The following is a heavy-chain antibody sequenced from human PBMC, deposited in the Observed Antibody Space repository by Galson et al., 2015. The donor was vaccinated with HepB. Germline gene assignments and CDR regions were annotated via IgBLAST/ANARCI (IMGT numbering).Heavy chain of an antibody. V-gene: IGHV1-69*02. CDR3: ARPSVTTSIGNWYFDL. D-gene: IGHD4-17*01. Sequence: SVKVSCKASGGTFSSYTISWVRQAPGQGLEWMGRIIPILGIANYAQKFQGRVTITADKSTSTAYMELSSLRSEDTAVYYCARPSVTTSIGNWYFDLWGRGTLVTVSS. CDR1: GGTFSSYT. CDR2: IIPILGIA. J-gene: IGHJ2*01.